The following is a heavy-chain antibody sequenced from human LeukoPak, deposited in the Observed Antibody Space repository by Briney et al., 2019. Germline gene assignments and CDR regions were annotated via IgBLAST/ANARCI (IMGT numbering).Heavy chain of an antibody. D-gene: IGHD2-2*03. Sequence: SETLSLTCTVSNGSMTSDSYYWAWVRQPPGKGLEWIGTIFYSGKTYYSASLKSRVTVSLDTSKKNFSLRLSSVTAADTAVYYCARLWIVATWFDAWGQGALVSVSS. V-gene: IGHV4-39*02. CDR3: ARLWIVATWFDA. J-gene: IGHJ5*02. CDR2: IFYSGKT. CDR1: NGSMTSDSYY.